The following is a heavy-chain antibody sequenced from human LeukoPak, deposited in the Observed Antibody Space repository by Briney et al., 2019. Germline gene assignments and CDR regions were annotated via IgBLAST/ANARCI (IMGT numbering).Heavy chain of an antibody. CDR1: GFTFSSYA. Sequence: GGSLRLSCAASGFTFSSYAMSWVRQAPGRGLEWVSAISGSGGSTYYADSVKGRSTISRDNSKNTLYLQMNSLRAEDTAVYYCAKSSYYYDGSGYLSYGGQGTLVAVSS. D-gene: IGHD3-22*01. V-gene: IGHV3-23*01. J-gene: IGHJ4*02. CDR2: ISGSGGST. CDR3: AKSSYYYDGSGYLSY.